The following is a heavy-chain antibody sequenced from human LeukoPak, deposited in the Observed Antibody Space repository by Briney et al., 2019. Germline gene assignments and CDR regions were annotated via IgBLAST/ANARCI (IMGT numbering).Heavy chain of an antibody. CDR3: ASGDDYGDYAIDY. V-gene: IGHV3-30*04. Sequence: QPGRSLRLSCAASGFTFSSYAMHWVRQAPGKGLEWVAVISYVGSNKYYAGSVKGRFTISRDNSKNTLYLQMNSLRAEDTAVYYCASGDDYGDYAIDYWGQGTLVTVSS. J-gene: IGHJ4*02. CDR1: GFTFSSYA. D-gene: IGHD4-17*01. CDR2: ISYVGSNK.